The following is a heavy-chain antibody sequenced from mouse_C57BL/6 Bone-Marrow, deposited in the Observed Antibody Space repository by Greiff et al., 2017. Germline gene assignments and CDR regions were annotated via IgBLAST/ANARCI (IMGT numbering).Heavy chain of an antibody. V-gene: IGHV14-4*01. CDR1: GFNIKDDY. D-gene: IGHD1-1*01. CDR2: IDPENGDT. CDR3: ATICDYGSSSDYFAY. J-gene: IGHJ2*01. Sequence: VQLQQSGAELVRPGASVKLSCTASGFNIKDDYMHWVKQRPEQGLEWIGWIDPENGDTEYASKFQGKATITADTSSNTAYLQLSSLTSEDTAVYYCATICDYGSSSDYFAYWGQGTTLTVSS.